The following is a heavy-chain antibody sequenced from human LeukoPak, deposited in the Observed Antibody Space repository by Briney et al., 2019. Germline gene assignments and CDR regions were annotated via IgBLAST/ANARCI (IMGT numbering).Heavy chain of an antibody. CDR3: ASQGYCSSTSCYDSWWFDP. Sequence: PSETLSLTCAVSGYSISSGYYWGWLQQPPGKGVEWIGSIYHSGSTYYNPSLKSRVNISVDTFKNQFSLKLSSVTAADTAVYYCASQGYCSSTSCYDSWWFDPWGQGTLVTVSS. D-gene: IGHD2-2*01. J-gene: IGHJ5*02. CDR2: IYHSGST. CDR1: GYSISSGYY. V-gene: IGHV4-38-2*01.